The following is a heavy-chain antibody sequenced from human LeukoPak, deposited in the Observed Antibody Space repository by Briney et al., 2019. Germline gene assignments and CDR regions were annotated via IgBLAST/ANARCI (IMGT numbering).Heavy chain of an antibody. Sequence: GGSLRLSCAASGFTVHSNYMSWVRQAPGKGLEWVSVIDRSGVTHYADSVKGRFTISRDNSKNTLYLQMNSLRAEDTGVYYCVRDWGYDSSGYWQKYFDTWGQGTLVTVSS. CDR1: GFTVHSNY. J-gene: IGHJ4*02. CDR2: IDRSGVT. CDR3: VRDWGYDSSGYWQKYFDT. V-gene: IGHV3-53*01. D-gene: IGHD3-22*01.